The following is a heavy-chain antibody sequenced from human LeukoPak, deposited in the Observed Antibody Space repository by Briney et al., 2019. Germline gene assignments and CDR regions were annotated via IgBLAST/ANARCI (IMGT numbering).Heavy chain of an antibody. CDR3: ARHRSSWLIDY. J-gene: IGHJ4*02. D-gene: IGHD6-6*01. CDR2: ISGSGGST. V-gene: IGHV3-23*01. Sequence: GGSLRLSCAASGFTFSSYAMSWVRQAPGKGLEWVSAISGSGGSTYYADSVKGRFTVSRDNSKNTLYLQMNSLRAEDTAVYYCARHRSSWLIDYWGQGTLVTVSS. CDR1: GFTFSSYA.